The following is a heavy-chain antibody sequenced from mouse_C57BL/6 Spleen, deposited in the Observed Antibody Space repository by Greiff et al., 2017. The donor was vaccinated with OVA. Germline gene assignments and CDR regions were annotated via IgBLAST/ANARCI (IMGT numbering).Heavy chain of an antibody. V-gene: IGHV3-6*01. CDR1: GYSITSGYY. CDR3: AREDFYFDY. CDR2: ISYDGRN. J-gene: IGHJ2*01. Sequence: DVKLQESGPGLVKPSQSLSLTCSVTGYSITSGYYWNWIRQFPGNKLEWMGYISYDGRNNYNPSLKNRISIPRDTSKNQFFLKLNSVTTEDTATYYCAREDFYFDYWGQGTTLTVSS.